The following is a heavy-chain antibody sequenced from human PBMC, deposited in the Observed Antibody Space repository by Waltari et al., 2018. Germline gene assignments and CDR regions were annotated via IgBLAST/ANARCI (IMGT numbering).Heavy chain of an antibody. D-gene: IGHD3-16*02. V-gene: IGHV4-39*07. CDR1: GDSLSSGGYY. J-gene: IGHJ4*02. Sequence: QVQLQESGPGLVKPSQTLSLTCIVSGDSLSSGGYYWGWIRQPPGKGLEWMGSIYYFGNTYYNPSLKNRVTISVDTSKNQFSLKVTSVTAADTAVYYCAKVWKNYRTDYWGQGTLVTVSS. CDR3: AKVWKNYRTDY. CDR2: IYYFGNT.